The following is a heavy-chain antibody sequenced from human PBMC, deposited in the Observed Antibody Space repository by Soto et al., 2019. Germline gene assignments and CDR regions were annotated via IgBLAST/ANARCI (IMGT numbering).Heavy chain of an antibody. J-gene: IGHJ4*02. CDR1: GFTFRSYE. V-gene: IGHV3-48*03. Sequence: GGSPRLSCEASGFTFRSYEVNWVRHAPGKGMEWVSYISISGSNINYADSVKGRFTISRDNAKNSLYLQMNSLRAEDTAVYYCAREVRLQLWPTFDYWGQGVLVTVSS. CDR3: AREVRLQLWPTFDY. CDR2: ISISGSNI. D-gene: IGHD2-21*01.